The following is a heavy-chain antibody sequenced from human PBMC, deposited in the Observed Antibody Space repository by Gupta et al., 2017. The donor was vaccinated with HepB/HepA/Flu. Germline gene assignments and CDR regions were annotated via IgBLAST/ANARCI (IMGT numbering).Heavy chain of an antibody. D-gene: IGHD3-3*01. CDR1: GFSFSGNA. J-gene: IGHJ6*03. V-gene: IGHV3-23*01. CDR2: IGSDMRA. Sequence: EVQLLESGGGLVQPGGSLRLSCAASGFSFSGNAMGWVRQAPGKGLEWVSGIGSDMRAHYSDSVRGRFTISRDNSKNTLYLQMNGLRAEDTAIYYCAKDLFFWSAMDVWGKGTTVTVSS. CDR3: AKDLFFWSAMDV.